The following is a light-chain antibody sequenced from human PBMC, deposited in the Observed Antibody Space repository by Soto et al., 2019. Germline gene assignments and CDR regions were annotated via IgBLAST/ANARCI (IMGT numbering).Light chain of an antibody. CDR2: AAS. CDR3: QQTNSFPIT. CDR1: QGISSY. J-gene: IGKJ5*01. Sequence: AIRMTQSPSSLSASTGDRVTITCRASQGISSYLAWYQQKPGKAPKLLIYAASTLQSGVPSRFSGSGSGTHFTLTISSLQPEDFATYYCQQTNSFPITFGQGTRLEIK. V-gene: IGKV1-8*01.